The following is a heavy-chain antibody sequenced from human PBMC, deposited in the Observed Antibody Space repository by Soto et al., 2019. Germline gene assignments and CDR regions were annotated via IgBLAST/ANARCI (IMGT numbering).Heavy chain of an antibody. Sequence: VKVSCKASGYTFTTYYMHWVRQAPGQGLEWMGIINPSGGRTSYAQKFQGRVTMTSDTSTSTVYMELSSLRSEDTAVYYCAKTGYCSGGSCHSNVDYWGQGTLVTVSS. CDR1: GYTFTTYY. CDR2: INPSGGRT. J-gene: IGHJ4*02. D-gene: IGHD2-15*01. CDR3: AKTGYCSGGSCHSNVDY. V-gene: IGHV1-46*01.